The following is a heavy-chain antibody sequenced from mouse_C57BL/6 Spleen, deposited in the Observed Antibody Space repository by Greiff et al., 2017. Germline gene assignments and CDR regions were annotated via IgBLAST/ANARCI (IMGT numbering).Heavy chain of an antibody. CDR2: INPNNGGA. D-gene: IGHD1-1*01. Sequence: EVQLQQSGPELVKPGASVKMSCKASGYTFTDYTMHWVKQSHGQSLAWIGYINPNNGGASSNQKFKGKATLTVNKSSSTAYMELRSLTSEDSAVYYCARWYYGSSAYYDMEYWGQGTSVTVSA. J-gene: IGHJ4*01. CDR3: ARWYYGSSAYYDMEY. CDR1: GYTFTDYT. V-gene: IGHV1-22*01.